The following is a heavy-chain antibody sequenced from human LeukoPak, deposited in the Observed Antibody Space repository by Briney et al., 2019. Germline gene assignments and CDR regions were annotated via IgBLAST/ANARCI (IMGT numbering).Heavy chain of an antibody. Sequence: GGSLRPSCAASGFSFSNFAMNWVRLAPGKGLEWVSSISGSGGNTYYADSVNGRVTISRDNSMDTLYLHINGLRVEDTATYFCAKSGSGGYPYYHYHMDAWGKGTTVTVSS. J-gene: IGHJ6*03. CDR3: AKSGSGGYPYYHYHMDA. V-gene: IGHV3-23*01. D-gene: IGHD1-26*01. CDR2: ISGSGGNT. CDR1: GFSFSNFA.